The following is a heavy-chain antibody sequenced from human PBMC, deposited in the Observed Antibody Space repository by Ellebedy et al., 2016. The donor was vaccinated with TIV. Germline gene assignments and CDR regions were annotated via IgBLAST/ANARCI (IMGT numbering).Heavy chain of an antibody. CDR3: ARDSYGSGSYSSD. J-gene: IGHJ4*02. D-gene: IGHD3-10*01. CDR2: ISSCSSST. CDR1: GFTFSDYY. Sequence: GESLKISCAASGFTFSDYYMSWIRQAPGKGLEWVSYISSCSSSTNYADSVKGRFTISRDNSKNSLYLRMNSLRAEDTAVYYCARDSYGSGSYSSDWGQGTLVTVSS. V-gene: IGHV3-11*06.